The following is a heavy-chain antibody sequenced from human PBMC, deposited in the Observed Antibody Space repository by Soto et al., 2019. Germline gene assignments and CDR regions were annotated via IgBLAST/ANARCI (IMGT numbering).Heavy chain of an antibody. CDR2: ISYDGSNK. V-gene: IGHV3-30*18. D-gene: IGHD2-2*01. Sequence: SGGSLRLSCAASGFTFSSYGMHWVRQAPGKGLEWVAVISYDGSNKYYADSVKGRFTISRDNSKNTLYLQMNSLRAEDTAVYYYAKEGERYCSSTSCYDFDYWGQGTLVTVSS. CDR3: AKEGERYCSSTSCYDFDY. J-gene: IGHJ4*02. CDR1: GFTFSSYG.